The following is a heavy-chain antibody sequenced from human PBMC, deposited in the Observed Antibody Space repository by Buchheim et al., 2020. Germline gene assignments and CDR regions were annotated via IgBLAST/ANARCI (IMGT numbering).Heavy chain of an antibody. Sequence: EVQLVESGGGLVQPGGSLRLSCAASGFTFSSYWMHWARQAPGKGLVWVSRINSDGSSTSYADSVKGRFTISRDNAKNTLYLQMNILRAEDTAVYYFASEAPFGVVHYYYYGLSVLGQ. CDR3: ASEAPFGVVHYYYYGLSV. CDR1: GFTFSSYW. J-gene: IGHJ6*02. CDR2: INSDGSST. D-gene: IGHD3-3*01. V-gene: IGHV3-74*01.